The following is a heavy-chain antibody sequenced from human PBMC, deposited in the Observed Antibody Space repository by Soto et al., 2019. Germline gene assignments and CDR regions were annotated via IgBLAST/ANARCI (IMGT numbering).Heavy chain of an antibody. D-gene: IGHD6-19*01. J-gene: IGHJ5*01. Sequence: QVQLVESGGGVVQPGRSLRLSCAASGFSFSTTGMHWVRQAPGKGLEWVAMISHDGGAVHFADSVKGRFIISRDDSTNTLYLQMNSLRPEDTAVYYCAKDLYSSDWFNFFDSWGQGSLVTVSS. V-gene: IGHV3-30*18. CDR1: GFSFSTTG. CDR3: AKDLYSSDWFNFFDS. CDR2: ISHDGGAV.